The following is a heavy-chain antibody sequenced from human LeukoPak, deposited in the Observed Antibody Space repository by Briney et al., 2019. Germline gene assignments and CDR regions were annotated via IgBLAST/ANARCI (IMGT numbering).Heavy chain of an antibody. J-gene: IGHJ6*04. CDR2: ISYDGSNK. D-gene: IGHD6-19*01. CDR3: AKGHGAAVAGAYYYGMDV. V-gene: IGHV3-30*18. CDR1: GFTFSSYG. Sequence: GRSLRLSCAASGFTFSSYGMHWVRQAPGKGLEWVAVISYDGSNKYYADSVKGRFTISRDNSKNTLYLQMNSLRAEDTAVYYCAKGHGAAVAGAYYYGMDVWGKGTTVIVSS.